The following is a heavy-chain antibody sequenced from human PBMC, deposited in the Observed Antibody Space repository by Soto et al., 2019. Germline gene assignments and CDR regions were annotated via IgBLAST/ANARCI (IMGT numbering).Heavy chain of an antibody. CDR3: VKYTVTEDLGES. D-gene: IGHD3-16*01. J-gene: IGHJ5*02. CDR1: GFTFSSYA. Sequence: EVQLLESGGDVVRPGGSLRLSCAASGFTFSSYAMGWVRQAPGKGLEWVAGVSRAGTYTFYADSVRGRFSISRDNSRDTVELYMNALRGDVTSVYFCVKYTVTEDLGESWGQGTLVSVSS. V-gene: IGHV3-23*01. CDR2: VSRAGTYT.